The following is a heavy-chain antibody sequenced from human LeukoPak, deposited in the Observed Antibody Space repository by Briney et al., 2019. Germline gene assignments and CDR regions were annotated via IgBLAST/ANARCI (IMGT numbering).Heavy chain of an antibody. CDR3: ARKGYSSRRHYYYMDV. CDR2: INPNSGGT. D-gene: IGHD6-13*01. CDR1: GYTFTGYY. Sequence: ASVKVSCKASGYTFTGYYMHWVRQAPGQGLEWMGWINPNSGGTNYAQKFQGRVTMTRDTSISTAYMELSSLRSEDTAVYYCARKGYSSRRHYYYMDVWGKGTTVTVSS. V-gene: IGHV1-2*02. J-gene: IGHJ6*03.